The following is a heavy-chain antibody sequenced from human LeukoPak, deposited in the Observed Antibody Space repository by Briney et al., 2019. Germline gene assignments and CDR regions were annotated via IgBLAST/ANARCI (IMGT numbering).Heavy chain of an antibody. CDR3: SGRYGPGPV. V-gene: IGHV1-2*02. J-gene: IGHJ4*02. D-gene: IGHD3-10*01. CDR2: ILPDGRDT. Sequence: GASVKVSCKASGYTFAAHHIHWVRQAPGQGLEWMGWILPDGRDTKYSQKFQDRMTLTTDTSTNTAYMELSRLKPDDTAVCYCSGRYGPGPVWGQGTLISASP. CDR1: GYTFAAHH.